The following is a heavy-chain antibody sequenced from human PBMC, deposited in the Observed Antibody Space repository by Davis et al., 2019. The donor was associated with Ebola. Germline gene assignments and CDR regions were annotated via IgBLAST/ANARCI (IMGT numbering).Heavy chain of an antibody. D-gene: IGHD6-19*01. CDR1: GFTFDDYA. J-gene: IGHJ6*02. CDR2: ISWNSGSI. CDR3: AKESGWRYYYGMDV. V-gene: IGHV3-9*01. Sequence: PGGSLRLSCAASGFTFDDYAMHWVRQAPGKGLEWVSGISWNSGSIGYADSVKGRFTISRDNAKNSLYLQMNSLRAEDTALYYCAKESGWRYYYGMDVWGQGTTVTVSS.